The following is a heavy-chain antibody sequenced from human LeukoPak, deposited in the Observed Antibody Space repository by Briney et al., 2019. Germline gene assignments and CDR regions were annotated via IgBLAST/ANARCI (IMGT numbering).Heavy chain of an antibody. Sequence: PGRSLRLSCAASGFTFTTYAIHWVRQAPGKGLEWVAVISYDGSNKYHADSVKGRFTISRDNSKNTLYLQMNSLRAEDTAVYYCARDKGSVGATDYWGQGTLVTVSS. CDR3: ARDKGSVGATDY. V-gene: IGHV3-30*14. D-gene: IGHD1-26*01. CDR1: GFTFTTYA. J-gene: IGHJ4*02. CDR2: ISYDGSNK.